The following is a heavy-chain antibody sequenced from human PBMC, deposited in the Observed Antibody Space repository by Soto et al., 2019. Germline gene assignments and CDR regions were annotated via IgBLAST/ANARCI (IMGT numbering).Heavy chain of an antibody. J-gene: IGHJ4*01. CDR2: ISAYNGNA. CDR1: GYTFTNYG. Sequence: QVQLVQSGAEVKTPGASVKVSCKASGYTFTNYGISWVRQAPGQGLEWMGWISAYNGNANYAQNLQGRVTMTTDTSTSTAYMELRSLTSDDTAVYYCARARYCGGGSCYGWVYWGHATLVTVSS. D-gene: IGHD2-15*01. V-gene: IGHV1-18*01. CDR3: ARARYCGGGSCYGWVY.